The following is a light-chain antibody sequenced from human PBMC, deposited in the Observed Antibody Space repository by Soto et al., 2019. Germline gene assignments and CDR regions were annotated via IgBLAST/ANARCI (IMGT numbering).Light chain of an antibody. J-gene: IGKJ2*01. V-gene: IGKV3-20*01. CDR2: GAS. CDR1: QSVDSSY. CDR3: QQYTNSPPYT. Sequence: ECVLTQSPGTLSLSPGERATLSCRASQSVDSSYFAWYQQKPGQAPRLLIYGASRRATGIPDRFSGSGSGTDFTLTISRLEPEDFAVYYCQQYTNSPPYTFGQGTKLEIK.